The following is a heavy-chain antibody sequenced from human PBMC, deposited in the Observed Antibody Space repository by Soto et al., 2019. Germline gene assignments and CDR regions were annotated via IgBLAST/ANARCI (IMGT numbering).Heavy chain of an antibody. J-gene: IGHJ3*02. CDR1: GDTFTSHW. D-gene: IGHD3-10*01. V-gene: IGHV5-51*01. CDR2: IYPADSDT. CDR3: VRPQAKELGTIRGAFDI. Sequence: GESLKISCKGAGDTFTSHWIAWVRQMPGKGLELMGLIYPADSDTRYSPSFEGQVTISVDKSISTAYLQWSFLKASDTAMYYCVRPQAKELGTIRGAFDIWGQGTKVTVSS.